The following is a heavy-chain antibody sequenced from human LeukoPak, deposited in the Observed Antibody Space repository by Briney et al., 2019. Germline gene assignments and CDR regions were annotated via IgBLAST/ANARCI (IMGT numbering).Heavy chain of an antibody. CDR3: ARGSSSWYIQELFYLDY. J-gene: IGHJ4*02. Sequence: SETLSLTCAVYGGSFSGYYWSWIRQPPGKGLEWIGEINHSGSTNYNPSLKSRVTISVDTSKNQFSLKLSSVTAADTAVYYCARGSSSWYIQELFYLDYWGQGTLVTVSS. CDR1: GGSFSGYY. CDR2: INHSGST. V-gene: IGHV4-34*01. D-gene: IGHD6-13*01.